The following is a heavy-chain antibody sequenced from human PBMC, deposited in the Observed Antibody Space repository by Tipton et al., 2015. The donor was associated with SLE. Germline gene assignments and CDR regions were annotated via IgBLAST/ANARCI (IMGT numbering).Heavy chain of an antibody. CDR1: GGSISSYY. J-gene: IGHJ2*01. CDR3: AREFLNPVTTVHYYFDL. CDR2: IYTSGST. V-gene: IGHV4-4*07. D-gene: IGHD4-11*01. Sequence: GLVKPSETLSLTCTVSGGSISSYYWSWIRLPAGQGLEWIGPIYTSGSTNYNPSLKSRVTMSIDTSKNQFSLKVNSVTAADTAVYYCAREFLNPVTTVHYYFDLWGRGTLVTVSS.